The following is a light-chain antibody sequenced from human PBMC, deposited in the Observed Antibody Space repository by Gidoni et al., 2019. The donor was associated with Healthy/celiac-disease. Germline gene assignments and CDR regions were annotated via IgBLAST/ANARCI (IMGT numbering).Light chain of an antibody. CDR2: DAS. Sequence: EIVLTQSPATLSLSQGERATLSCRASQSVSSYLAWYQQKPGQAPRLLIYDASSGSGTDFTLTISSLEPEDFAVYYCQQRSNGFTFGPGTKVDIK. CDR3: QQRSNGFT. V-gene: IGKV3-11*01. J-gene: IGKJ3*01. CDR1: QSVSSY.